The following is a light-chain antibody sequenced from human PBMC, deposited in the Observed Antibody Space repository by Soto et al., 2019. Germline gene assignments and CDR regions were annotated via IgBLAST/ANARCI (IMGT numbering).Light chain of an antibody. Sequence: QSVLTQPASVSGSPEQSITISCTGTSSDVGSYNLVSWYQHPPGKAPKLIIYGGSDRPSGVSNRFSGSKSDNTASLTISGLQAEDEADYYCCSYTSTYVFGIGTKVTVL. V-gene: IGLV2-23*01. CDR3: CSYTSTYV. J-gene: IGLJ1*01. CDR1: SSDVGSYNL. CDR2: GGS.